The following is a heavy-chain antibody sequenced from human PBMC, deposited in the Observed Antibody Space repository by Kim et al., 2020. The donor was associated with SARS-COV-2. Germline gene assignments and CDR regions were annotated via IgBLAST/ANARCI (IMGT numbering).Heavy chain of an antibody. J-gene: IGHJ4*02. CDR3: AKGGGGDWAYFDY. Sequence: GVSLRLSCAASGFTFSSYGMHWVRQAPGKGLEWVAVISYDGSNKYYADSVKGRFTISRDNSKNTLYLQMNSLRAEDTAVYYCAKGGGGDWAYFDYWGQGTLVTVSS. CDR2: ISYDGSNK. D-gene: IGHD2-21*02. CDR1: GFTFSSYG. V-gene: IGHV3-30*18.